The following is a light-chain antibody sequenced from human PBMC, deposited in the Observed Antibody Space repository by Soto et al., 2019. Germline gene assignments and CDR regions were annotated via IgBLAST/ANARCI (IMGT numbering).Light chain of an antibody. J-gene: IGKJ1*01. Sequence: DIQMTPSPSTQSPSVVDRVTITCRASQSISNWLAWYQQKPGEATKLLIYGSSSLLSGVPSRFSGTRSGTDFTLTISSLQPEDFATYYCQQANSYPWTVGQGTKVDIK. CDR2: GSS. CDR1: QSISNW. CDR3: QQANSYPWT. V-gene: IGKV1-5*01.